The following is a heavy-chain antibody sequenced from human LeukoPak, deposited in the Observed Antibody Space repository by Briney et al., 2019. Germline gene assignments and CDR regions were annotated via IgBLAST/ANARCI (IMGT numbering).Heavy chain of an antibody. V-gene: IGHV3-23*01. CDR1: GFTFSSYA. CDR3: ASPQTAFGEATFDY. D-gene: IGHD3-10*01. J-gene: IGHJ4*02. Sequence: GGSLRLSCAASGFTFSSYAMNWARQAPGKGLEWVSAISGSGASTYYADSVKGRFTISRDNAKNSLYLQMNSLRAEDTAVYYCASPQTAFGEATFDYWGQGTLVTVSS. CDR2: ISGSGAST.